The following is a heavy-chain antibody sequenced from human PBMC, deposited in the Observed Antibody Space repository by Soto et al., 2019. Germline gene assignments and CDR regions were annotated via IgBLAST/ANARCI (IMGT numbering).Heavy chain of an antibody. V-gene: IGHV3-30*18. CDR1: GFTFSSYG. Sequence: GGSLRLSCAASGFTFSSYGMHWVRQAPGKGLEWVAVISYDGSNKYYADSVKGRFTISRDNSKNTLYLQMNSLRAEDTAVYYCANYLYGDDYSGQRTLVTVSS. D-gene: IGHD4-17*01. CDR3: ANYLYGDDY. CDR2: ISYDGSNK. J-gene: IGHJ4*02.